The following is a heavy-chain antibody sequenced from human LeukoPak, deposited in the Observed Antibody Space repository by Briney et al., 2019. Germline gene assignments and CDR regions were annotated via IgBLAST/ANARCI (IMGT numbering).Heavy chain of an antibody. V-gene: IGHV3-23*01. J-gene: IGHJ4*02. CDR2: ISGSGGST. D-gene: IGHD5-12*01. CDR1: GFTFSSYA. Sequence: GGTLRLSCAASGFTFSSYAMSWVRQAPGKGLEWVSAISGSGGSTYYADSVKGRFTISRDNSKNTLYLQMNSLRAEDTAVYYCAKSPGRYSGYDFAYFDYWGQGTLVTVSS. CDR3: AKSPGRYSGYDFAYFDY.